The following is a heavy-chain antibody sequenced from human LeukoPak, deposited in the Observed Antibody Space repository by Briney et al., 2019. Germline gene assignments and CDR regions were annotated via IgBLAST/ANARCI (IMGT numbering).Heavy chain of an antibody. D-gene: IGHD2-2*01. CDR1: GFTFSSYA. CDR2: ISYGGGNK. Sequence: GGSLRLSCAASGFTFSSYAVHWVRQAPGKGLEWVTVISYGGGNKFYADSVRGRFTISRDNSKNTVYLQMNSLRAEDTAVYYCAKGPIPRFVVVPAANYYGMDVWGQGTTVTVSS. V-gene: IGHV3-30*18. CDR3: AKGPIPRFVVVPAANYYGMDV. J-gene: IGHJ6*02.